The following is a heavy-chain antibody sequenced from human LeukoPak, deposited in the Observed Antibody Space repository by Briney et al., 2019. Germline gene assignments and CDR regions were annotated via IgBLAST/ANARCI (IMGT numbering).Heavy chain of an antibody. CDR3: AKDQDYYDSSGTDY. J-gene: IGHJ4*02. Sequence: GGSLRLSCAASGFTFSSYAMHWVRQAPGKGLEWGAVISYDGSNKYYADSVKGRFTISRDNSKNTLYLKMNSLRAEDTAVYYCAKDQDYYDSSGTDYWGQGTLVTVSS. V-gene: IGHV3-30*18. CDR2: ISYDGSNK. D-gene: IGHD3-22*01. CDR1: GFTFSSYA.